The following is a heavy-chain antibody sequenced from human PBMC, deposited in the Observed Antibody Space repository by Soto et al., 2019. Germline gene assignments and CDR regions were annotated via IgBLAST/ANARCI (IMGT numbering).Heavy chain of an antibody. Sequence: ASVKVSCKASGYTFTSYGISWVRQAPGQGLEWMGWISAYNGNTNYALKLQGRVTMTIDTSTSTAYMELRSLRSDDTAVYYCARDKKSYDFWSGYSGDAFDIWGQGTMVTVS. V-gene: IGHV1-18*01. CDR1: GYTFTSYG. J-gene: IGHJ3*02. CDR3: ARDKKSYDFWSGYSGDAFDI. D-gene: IGHD3-3*01. CDR2: ISAYNGNT.